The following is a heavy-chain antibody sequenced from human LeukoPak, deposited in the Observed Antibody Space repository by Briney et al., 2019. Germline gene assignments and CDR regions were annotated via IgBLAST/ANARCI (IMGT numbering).Heavy chain of an antibody. J-gene: IGHJ5*01. D-gene: IGHD4-11*01. V-gene: IGHV3-7*01. CDR3: ATYRTVGRTNWFDS. CDR2: IKQDGSET. Sequence: PGGSLRLSCAASGFSFSIYYMSWVRQAPGKGLEWVANIKQDGSETFYVDSVKGRFTIPRDNAKNSLYLEMNSLRAEDTAVYYCATYRTVGRTNWFDSWGQGTLVTVSS. CDR1: GFSFSIYY.